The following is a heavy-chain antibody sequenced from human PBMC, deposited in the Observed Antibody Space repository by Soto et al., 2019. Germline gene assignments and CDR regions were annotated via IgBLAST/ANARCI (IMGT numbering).Heavy chain of an antibody. CDR2: IYYSGST. J-gene: IGHJ5*02. Sequence: QVQLQESGPRLVKPSETLSLTCTVSGGSVSSDNYYWSWIRQPPGKGLEWIGHIYYSGSTNSNPSLKSRVTMSVDTSKNQFSLKLTSVTAADTAVYYCARFLVGASRGGWFDPWGQGTLVTVSS. D-gene: IGHD1-26*01. CDR3: ARFLVGASRGGWFDP. V-gene: IGHV4-61*01. CDR1: GGSVSSDNYY.